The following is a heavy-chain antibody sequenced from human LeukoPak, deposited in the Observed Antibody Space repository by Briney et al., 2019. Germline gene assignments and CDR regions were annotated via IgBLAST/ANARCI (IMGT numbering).Heavy chain of an antibody. D-gene: IGHD6-19*01. CDR1: GFTFSGYP. Sequence: PGGSLRLSCAASGFTFSGYPIHWVRQAPGQGLEWMGWISAYNGNTNYAQKLQGRVTMTTDTSTSTAYMELRSLRSDDTAVYYCASFYSSGWYGNFDYWGQGTLVTVSS. CDR3: ASFYSSGWYGNFDY. V-gene: IGHV1-18*01. CDR2: ISAYNGNT. J-gene: IGHJ4*02.